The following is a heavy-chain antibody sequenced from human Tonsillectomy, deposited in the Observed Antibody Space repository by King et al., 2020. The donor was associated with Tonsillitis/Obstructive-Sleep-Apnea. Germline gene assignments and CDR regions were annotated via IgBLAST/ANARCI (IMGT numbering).Heavy chain of an antibody. D-gene: IGHD6-6*01. J-gene: IGHJ6*02. CDR3: ARSSIAARPNYYYGMDV. CDR2: INPNSGGI. CDR1: GYTFTGYY. V-gene: IGHV1-2*02. Sequence: AQLVQSGAEVKKPGASLTVSCKASGYTFTGYYIHWVRQAPGQGLEWMGWINPNSGGISYAQKFQGRVTMTRDTSISTAYMELSSLRSDDTAVYYCARSSIAARPNYYYGMDVWGQGTTVTVSS.